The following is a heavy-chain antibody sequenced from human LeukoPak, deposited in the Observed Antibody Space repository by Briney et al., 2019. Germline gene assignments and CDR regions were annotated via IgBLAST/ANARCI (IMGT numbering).Heavy chain of an antibody. J-gene: IGHJ6*02. CDR2: LSFDGNNK. CDR3: AKDLRGMLRWPPPGGGMDV. CDR1: GFSFSNYV. V-gene: IGHV3-30*18. D-gene: IGHD2-21*01. Sequence: GGSLRLSCAASGFSFSNYVMHWVRQAPGKGLEWVAVLSFDGNNKYYGDSVKGRFTISRDNSKNTLYLQMNSLRAEDTAVYYCAKDLRGMLRWPPPGGGMDVWGQGTTVTVSS.